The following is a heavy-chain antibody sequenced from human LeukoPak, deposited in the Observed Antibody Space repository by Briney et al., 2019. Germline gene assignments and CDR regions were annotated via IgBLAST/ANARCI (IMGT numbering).Heavy chain of an antibody. D-gene: IGHD6-19*01. CDR1: GGSISSYY. CDR2: IYYSGST. Sequence: PSETLSLTCTVSGGSISSYYWSWIRQPPGKGLEWIGYIYYSGSTNYNPSLKSRVTMSVDTSKNQFSLKLSSVTAADTAVYYCARLSSGWYPDYWGQGTLVTVSS. V-gene: IGHV4-59*08. CDR3: ARLSSGWYPDY. J-gene: IGHJ4*02.